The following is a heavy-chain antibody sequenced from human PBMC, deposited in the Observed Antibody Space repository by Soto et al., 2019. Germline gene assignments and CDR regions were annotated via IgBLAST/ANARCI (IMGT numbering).Heavy chain of an antibody. Sequence: QVQLVQSGAEVKKPGSSVKVSCKASGGTFSSYAISWVRQAPGQGLEWMGGIIPIFGTANYAQKFQGRVRITADESTSTAYMELSSLRSEDTAVSYCARELHDYGESWFFDYWGQGTLVTVSS. CDR2: IIPIFGTA. CDR3: ARELHDYGESWFFDY. J-gene: IGHJ4*02. D-gene: IGHD4-17*01. CDR1: GGTFSSYA. V-gene: IGHV1-69*01.